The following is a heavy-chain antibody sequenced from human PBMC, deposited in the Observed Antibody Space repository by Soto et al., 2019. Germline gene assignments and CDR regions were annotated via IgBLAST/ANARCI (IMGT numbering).Heavy chain of an antibody. V-gene: IGHV3-7*01. Sequence: EVQLVESGGGLVQPGGSLRLSCAASGFTFSSYWMSWVRQAPGKGLEWVANIKQDGSEKYYVDSVKGRFTISRDNAKNSLYLQMNSLRAEDTAVYYCARSPAPPHYDFQDYWGQGTLVTVSS. J-gene: IGHJ4*02. CDR2: IKQDGSEK. CDR3: ARSPAPPHYDFQDY. CDR1: GFTFSSYW. D-gene: IGHD3-3*01.